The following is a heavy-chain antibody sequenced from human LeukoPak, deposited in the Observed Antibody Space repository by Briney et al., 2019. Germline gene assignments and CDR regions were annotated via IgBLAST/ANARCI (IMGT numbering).Heavy chain of an antibody. CDR3: AKRDNWNGYYFDY. CDR1: GFTFSSYV. D-gene: IGHD1-1*01. Sequence: GGSLRLSCAASGFTFSSYVMSWVRQAPGKGLEWVSGISGSGGSTYYADSVKGRFTISRDNSKNTLYLQMNTLGAEDTAVYYCAKRDNWNGYYFDYWGQGTLVTVSS. J-gene: IGHJ4*02. CDR2: ISGSGGST. V-gene: IGHV3-23*01.